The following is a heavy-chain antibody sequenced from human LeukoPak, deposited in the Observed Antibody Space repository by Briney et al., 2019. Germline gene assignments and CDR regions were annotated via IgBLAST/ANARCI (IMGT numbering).Heavy chain of an antibody. V-gene: IGHV1-18*01. CDR2: ISAYNGST. D-gene: IGHD6-13*01. J-gene: IGHJ4*02. Sequence: ASVKVSCKASGYTFTSYGISWVRQAPGQGLEWMGWISAYNGSTNYAQKLQGRVTMTTDTSTSTAYMELRSLRSDDTAVYYCARERGGSRALGGPNDYWGQGTLVTVSS. CDR1: GYTFTSYG. CDR3: ARERGGSRALGGPNDY.